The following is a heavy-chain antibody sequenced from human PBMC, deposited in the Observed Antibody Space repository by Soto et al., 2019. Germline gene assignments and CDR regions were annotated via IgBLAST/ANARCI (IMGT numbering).Heavy chain of an antibody. CDR3: ARAGGSAGSKSKQLFYGMDV. D-gene: IGHD3-16*01. Sequence: PGGSLRLSCAASGFTFSSYWMHWVRQAPGKGLVWVSRINSDGSSTSYADSVKGRFTISRDNAKNTLYLQMNSLRAEETAVYYCARAGGSAGSKSKQLFYGMDVWGQGTTVTVSS. CDR1: GFTFSSYW. V-gene: IGHV3-74*01. J-gene: IGHJ6*02. CDR2: INSDGSST.